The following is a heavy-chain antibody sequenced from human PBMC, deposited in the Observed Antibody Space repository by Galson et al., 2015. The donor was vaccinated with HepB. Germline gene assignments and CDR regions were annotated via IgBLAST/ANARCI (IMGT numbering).Heavy chain of an antibody. CDR3: ARHGRGEYYGSGSYHYYYYGMDV. Sequence: QSGAEVKKPGESLKISCKGSGYSFTSYWIGWVRQMPGKGLEWMGIIYPGDSDTRYSPSFQGQVAISADKSISTAYLQWSSLKASDTAMYYCARHGRGEYYGSGSYHYYYYGMDVWGQGTTVTVSS. CDR1: GYSFTSYW. D-gene: IGHD3-10*01. CDR2: IYPGDSDT. J-gene: IGHJ6*02. V-gene: IGHV5-51*01.